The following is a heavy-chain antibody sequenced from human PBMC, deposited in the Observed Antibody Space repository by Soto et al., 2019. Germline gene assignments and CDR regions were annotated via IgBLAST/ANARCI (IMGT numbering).Heavy chain of an antibody. D-gene: IGHD2-15*01. V-gene: IGHV3-21*04. Sequence: GGSLRLSCAASGLNFEKCSMNWVRQPPGKGPEWLASISPASTYIRYADSVKGRFTISRDNARNSLSLQMMSLRADDTAMYYCAADTEDIEVVPATTWGQGTLVTVSS. CDR3: AADTEDIEVVPATT. CDR1: GLNFEKCS. J-gene: IGHJ4*02. CDR2: ISPASTYI.